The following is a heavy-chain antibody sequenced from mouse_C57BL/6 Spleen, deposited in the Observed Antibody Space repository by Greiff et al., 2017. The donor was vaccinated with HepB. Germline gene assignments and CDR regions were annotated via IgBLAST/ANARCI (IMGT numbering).Heavy chain of an antibody. J-gene: IGHJ3*01. CDR2: ISDGGSYT. CDR3: AREGRDGYYVWFAY. Sequence: EVKLVESGGGLVKPGGSLKLSCAASGFTFSSYAMSWVRQTPEKRLEWVATISDGGSYTYYPDNVKGRFTISRDNAKNNLYLQMSHLKSEDTAMYYCAREGRDGYYVWFAYWGQGTLVTVSA. CDR1: GFTFSSYA. V-gene: IGHV5-4*01. D-gene: IGHD2-3*01.